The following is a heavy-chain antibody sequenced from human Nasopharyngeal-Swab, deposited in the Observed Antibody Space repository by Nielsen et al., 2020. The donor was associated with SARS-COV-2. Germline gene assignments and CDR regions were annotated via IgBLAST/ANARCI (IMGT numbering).Heavy chain of an antibody. CDR2: ISSSSSYI. V-gene: IGHV3-21*01. Sequence: GGSLRLSCAASGFTFSSYSMNWVRQAPGKGLEWVSSISSSSSYIYYADSVKGRFTISRDNAKNSLYLQMNSLRAEDTAVYYCARDQPPYDILTAYYYYMDVWGKRTTVTVSS. D-gene: IGHD3-9*01. CDR3: ARDQPPYDILTAYYYYMDV. CDR1: GFTFSSYS. J-gene: IGHJ6*03.